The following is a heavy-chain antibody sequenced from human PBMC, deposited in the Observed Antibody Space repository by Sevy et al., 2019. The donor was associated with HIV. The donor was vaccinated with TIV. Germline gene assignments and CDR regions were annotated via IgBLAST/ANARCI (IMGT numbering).Heavy chain of an antibody. CDR1: DGSFSGYY. Sequence: SETLSLTCAVHDGSFSGYYWNWIRQLPGKGLEWIGEINESGITYYNPSLKSRVTISVDTSKKQFSLKLNSVTAVDSAVYFCARSPPVVVVPGAPSWFDPWGQGTLLTVSS. CDR2: INESGIT. CDR3: ARSPPVVVVPGAPSWFDP. V-gene: IGHV4-34*01. D-gene: IGHD2-2*01. J-gene: IGHJ5*02.